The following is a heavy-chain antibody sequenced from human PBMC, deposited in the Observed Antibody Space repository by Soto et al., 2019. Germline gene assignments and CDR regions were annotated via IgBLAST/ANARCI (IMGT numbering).Heavy chain of an antibody. D-gene: IGHD3-22*01. V-gene: IGHV4-34*01. CDR1: GGSFSGYY. CDR3: ASWGDSSGYYHEFDY. CDR2: INHSGST. Sequence: QVQLQQWGAGLLKPSETLSLTCAVYGGSFSGYYWSWIRQPPGKGLEWIGEINHSGSTNYNPSLKSRVTISVDTSKNQFSLKLSSVTAADTAVYYCASWGDSSGYYHEFDYWGQGTLVTVSS. J-gene: IGHJ4*02.